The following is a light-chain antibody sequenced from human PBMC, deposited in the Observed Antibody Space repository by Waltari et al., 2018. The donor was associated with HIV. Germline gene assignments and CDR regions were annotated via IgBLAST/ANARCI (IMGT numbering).Light chain of an antibody. Sequence: ETVLTQSPATLSLSPGERATLSCRASQSVTNYLACCQQKPGQSPRLLIYDASSRATGIPARFSGDGPGTDFTLTISSLEPEDFAVYYSHQCSNWLTFGGGTKVEIK. CDR1: QSVTNY. CDR3: HQCSNWLT. V-gene: IGKV3D-11*02. CDR2: DAS. J-gene: IGKJ4*01.